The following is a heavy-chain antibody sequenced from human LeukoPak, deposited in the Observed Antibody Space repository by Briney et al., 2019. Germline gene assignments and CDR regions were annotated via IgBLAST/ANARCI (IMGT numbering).Heavy chain of an antibody. CDR2: ISYDGSNK. Sequence: GGSLRLSCAASGFTSSSYAMHWVRQAPGKGLEWVAVISYDGSNKYYADSVKGRFTISRDNSKNTLYLQMNSLRAEDTAVYYCARTLYCSGGSCYSTGPYYYYGMDVWGQGTTVTVSS. CDR3: ARTLYCSGGSCYSTGPYYYYGMDV. CDR1: GFTSSSYA. V-gene: IGHV3-30-3*01. D-gene: IGHD2-15*01. J-gene: IGHJ6*02.